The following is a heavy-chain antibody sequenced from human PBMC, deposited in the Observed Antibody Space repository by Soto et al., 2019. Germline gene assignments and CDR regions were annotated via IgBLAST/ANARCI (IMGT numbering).Heavy chain of an antibody. CDR2: ISSNGGST. CDR3: AKASRTYSSSFNWFDP. V-gene: IGHV3-64*04. D-gene: IGHD6-6*01. Sequence: GGSLRLSCAASAFTFSNAWMNWVRQAPGKGLEYVSGISSNGGSTDYANSVKGRFTISRDNSKNTLYLQMNSLRAEDTAVYYCAKASRTYSSSFNWFDPWGQGTLVTVSS. J-gene: IGHJ5*02. CDR1: AFTFSNAW.